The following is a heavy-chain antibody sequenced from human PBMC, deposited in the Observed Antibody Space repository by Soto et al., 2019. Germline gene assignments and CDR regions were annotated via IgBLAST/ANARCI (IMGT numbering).Heavy chain of an antibody. D-gene: IGHD2-2*01. CDR2: INAGNGNT. J-gene: IGHJ5*02. CDR3: ARVRDIVLVPAALPVDP. CDR1: GYTFTSYA. Sequence: ASVKVSCKASGYTFTSYAMHWVRQAPGQRLEWMGWINAGNGNTKYSQKFQGRVTITRDTSASTAYMELRSLRSDDTAVYYCARVRDIVLVPAALPVDPWGQGTLVTVSS. V-gene: IGHV1-3*01.